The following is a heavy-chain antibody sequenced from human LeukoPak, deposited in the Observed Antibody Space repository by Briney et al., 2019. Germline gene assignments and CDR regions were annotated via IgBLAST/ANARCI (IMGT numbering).Heavy chain of an antibody. J-gene: IGHJ5*02. CDR3: ARDQGLRLNKNYFDP. CDR2: IYTSGST. V-gene: IGHV4-61*02. D-gene: IGHD1-7*01. Sequence: PSETLSLTCTVSGGSISSGSYYWSWIRQPAGKGLEWIGRIYTSGSTNYNPSLKSRVTISVDTSKNQFSLKLSSVTAADTAVYYCARDQGLRLNKNYFDPWGQGTLVTVSS. CDR1: GGSISSGSYY.